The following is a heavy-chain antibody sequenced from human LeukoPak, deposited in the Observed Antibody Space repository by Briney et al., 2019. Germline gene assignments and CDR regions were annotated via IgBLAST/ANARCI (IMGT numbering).Heavy chain of an antibody. D-gene: IGHD3-22*01. CDR3: ARDHRAWNYYDSSGYYFGAFDI. Sequence: PGGSLRLSCAASGLTFSSYAMSWVRQAPGKGLEWVSAIYSGGSTYYAASVKGRFTISRDNSKNTLYLQMNSLRAEDTAVYYCARDHRAWNYYDSSGYYFGAFDIWGQGTMVTVSS. J-gene: IGHJ3*02. V-gene: IGHV3-66*01. CDR2: IYSGGST. CDR1: GLTFSSYA.